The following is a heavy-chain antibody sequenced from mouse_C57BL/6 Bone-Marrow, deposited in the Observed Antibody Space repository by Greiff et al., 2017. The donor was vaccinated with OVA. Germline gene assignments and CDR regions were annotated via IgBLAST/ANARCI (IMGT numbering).Heavy chain of an antibody. V-gene: IGHV5-6*01. CDR2: ISSGGSYT. Sequence: EVQRVESGGDLVKPGGSLKLSCAASGFTFSSYGMSWVRQTPDKRLEWVATISSGGSYTYYPDSVKGRFTISRDNAKNTLYLQMSRLKSEDTAMYYCARSYYSYWYFDVWGTGTTVTVSS. J-gene: IGHJ1*03. CDR1: GFTFSSYG. CDR3: ARSYYSYWYFDV. D-gene: IGHD1-1*01.